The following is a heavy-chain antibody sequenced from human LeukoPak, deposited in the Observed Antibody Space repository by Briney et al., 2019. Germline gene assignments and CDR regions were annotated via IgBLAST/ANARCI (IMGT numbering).Heavy chain of an antibody. CDR3: AKDRSSGWYSYFDY. Sequence: GGSLRLSCAASGSTFSSYGMHWVRQAPGKGLERVAVISYDGSNKYYADSVKGRFTISRDNSKNTLYLQMNSLRAEDTAVYYCAKDRSSGWYSYFDYWGQGTLVTVSS. CDR1: GSTFSSYG. J-gene: IGHJ4*02. CDR2: ISYDGSNK. V-gene: IGHV3-30*18. D-gene: IGHD6-19*01.